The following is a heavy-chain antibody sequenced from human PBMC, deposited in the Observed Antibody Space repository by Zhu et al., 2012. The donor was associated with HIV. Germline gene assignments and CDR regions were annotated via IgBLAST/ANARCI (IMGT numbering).Heavy chain of an antibody. V-gene: IGHV4-59*01. CDR2: IYYSGST. CDR1: GGSISTYY. D-gene: IGHD6-13*01. Sequence: QVQLQESGPGLVKPSETLSLTCTVSGGSISTYYWSWIRQPSGKGLEWIGYIYYSGSTNFNPPQESSHHINRHVQEAVSLKLSSVTAADTAVYYCARGDYTTRGSSWYGYYYHLHGRLGNGTTVTVSS. CDR3: ARGDYTTRGSSWYGYYYHLHGR. J-gene: IGHJ6*03.